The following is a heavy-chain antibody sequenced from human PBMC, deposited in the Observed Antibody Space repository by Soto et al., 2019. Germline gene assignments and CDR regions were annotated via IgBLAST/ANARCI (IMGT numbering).Heavy chain of an antibody. CDR1: GGSVSSGSYY. V-gene: IGHV4-61*01. J-gene: IGHJ4*02. CDR2: ISYSGST. Sequence: PSETLSLTCTVSGGSVSSGSYYWSWIRQPPGKGLEWIGYISYSGSTNYNPSLKSRVTMSVDTSKNQFSLKLSSVTAADTAVYYCARAIREYYYGSGTYYIPVYFDYWGQGTLVTVSS. D-gene: IGHD3-10*01. CDR3: ARAIREYYYGSGTYYIPVYFDY.